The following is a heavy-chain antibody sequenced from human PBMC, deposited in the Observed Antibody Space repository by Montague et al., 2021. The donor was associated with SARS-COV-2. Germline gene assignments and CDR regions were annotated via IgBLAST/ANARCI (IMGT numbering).Heavy chain of an antibody. V-gene: IGHV4-39*01. D-gene: IGHD3-22*01. J-gene: IGHJ4*02. CDR3: DGSSVEENCFDD. Sequence: SETLSLTCTVSGGSISSSSYYWGWIRQPPGKGLEWIGSIYYSGSTYYNPSLKSRVTISVDTSKNQFSLKLSSVTAADTAVYYCDGSSVEENCFDDWGQGTLVTVSS. CDR1: GGSISSSSYY. CDR2: IYYSGST.